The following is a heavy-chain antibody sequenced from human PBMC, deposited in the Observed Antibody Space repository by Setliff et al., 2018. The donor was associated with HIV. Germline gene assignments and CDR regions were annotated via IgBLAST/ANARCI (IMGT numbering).Heavy chain of an antibody. Sequence: SETLSLTCTVYGGSFSNYYWNWIRQPPGKGLEWIGEINHSGSTNCNPSLKSRVTISVDTSKNQFSLNLTSVTAADTAVYYCARGLPKKPSTVTNYWYFDLWGRGTLVT. CDR2: INHSGST. CDR3: ARGLPKKPSTVTNYWYFDL. V-gene: IGHV4-34*01. CDR1: GGSFSNYY. D-gene: IGHD4-17*01. J-gene: IGHJ2*01.